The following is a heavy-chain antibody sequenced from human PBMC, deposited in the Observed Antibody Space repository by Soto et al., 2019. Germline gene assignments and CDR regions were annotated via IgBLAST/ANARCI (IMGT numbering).Heavy chain of an antibody. J-gene: IGHJ6*02. CDR1: GYTFTGYY. CDR3: ARVSGSSHYGMDV. V-gene: IGHV1-2*04. CDR2: INPNSGGT. Sequence: GASVKVSCKASGYTFTGYYMHWVRQAPGQGLEWMGWINPNSGGTNDAQKFQGWVTMTRDTSISTAYMELSRLRSDDTAVYYCARVSGSSHYGMDVWGQGTTVTVSS. D-gene: IGHD1-26*01.